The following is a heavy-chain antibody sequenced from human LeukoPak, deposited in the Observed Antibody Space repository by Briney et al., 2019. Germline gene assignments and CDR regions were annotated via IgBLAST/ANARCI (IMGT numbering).Heavy chain of an antibody. CDR3: ARLGARFNAFDI. CDR1: GGSFSGYY. V-gene: IGHV4-34*01. CDR2: INHSGST. Sequence: SETLSLTCGVYGGSFSGYYWSWIRQPPGKGLEWIGEINHSGSTNYNPSLKSRVTISVDTSKNQFSLKLSSVTAADTAVYYCARLGARFNAFDIWGQGTMVTVSS. D-gene: IGHD6-6*01. J-gene: IGHJ3*02.